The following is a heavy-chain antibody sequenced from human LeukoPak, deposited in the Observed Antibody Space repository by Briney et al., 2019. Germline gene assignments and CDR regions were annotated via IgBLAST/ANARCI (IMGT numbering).Heavy chain of an antibody. CDR3: ARGGTYDSGGYPDY. V-gene: IGHV3-33*01. J-gene: IGHJ4*02. CDR2: IWYDGSNK. Sequence: GGSLRLSCAASGFTFSSYGMHWVRQAPGKGLEWVAVIWYDGSNKYYADSVKGRFTISRDNSKNTLYLQMNSLRAEDTAVYYCARGGTYDSGGYPDYWGQGTLVTVSS. CDR1: GFTFSSYG. D-gene: IGHD3-22*01.